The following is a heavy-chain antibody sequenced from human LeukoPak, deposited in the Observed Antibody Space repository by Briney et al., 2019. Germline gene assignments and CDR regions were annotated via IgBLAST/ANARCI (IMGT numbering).Heavy chain of an antibody. CDR3: ARRGTYYYGSGSYSPNWFDP. CDR1: GGSFSGYY. J-gene: IGHJ5*02. Sequence: SETLSLTCAVYGGSFSGYYWSWIRQSPGKGLEWIGEINHSGSTNYNPSLKSRVTISVDTSKNQFSLKLSSVTAADTSVYYCARRGTYYYGSGSYSPNWFDPWGQGTLVTVSS. CDR2: INHSGST. V-gene: IGHV4-34*01. D-gene: IGHD3-10*01.